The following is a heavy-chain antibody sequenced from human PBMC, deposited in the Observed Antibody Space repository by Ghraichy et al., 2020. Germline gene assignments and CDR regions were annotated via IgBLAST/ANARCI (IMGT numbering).Heavy chain of an antibody. D-gene: IGHD1-1*01. J-gene: IGHJ5*02. V-gene: IGHV3-23*01. CDR2: ISGSGSST. Sequence: GGSLRLSCAASGFTFSNSAMSWVRQAPGKGLEWVSGISGSGSSTHYADSVKGRFTISRDNSKNTLYLQMNSLRAEDTAVYYCAKRFDWNPVRGNWFDPWGKGILVPVSP. CDR1: GFTFSNSA. CDR3: AKRFDWNPVRGNWFDP.